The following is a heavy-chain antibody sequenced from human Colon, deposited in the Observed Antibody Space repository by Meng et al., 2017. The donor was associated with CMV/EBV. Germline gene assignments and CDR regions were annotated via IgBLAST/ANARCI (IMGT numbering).Heavy chain of an antibody. CDR2: IRGPGGGT. D-gene: IGHD3-22*01. Sequence: FTLSNYARRWVRQAPGKGLEWVSVIRGPGGGTYYAESVKGRFTISRDNSKNTLFLQMNSLIAEDTAVYYCAKDGLKDSSGYYPTPFDYWGQGTLVTVSS. V-gene: IGHV3-23*01. CDR3: AKDGLKDSSGYYPTPFDY. J-gene: IGHJ4*02. CDR1: FTLSNYA.